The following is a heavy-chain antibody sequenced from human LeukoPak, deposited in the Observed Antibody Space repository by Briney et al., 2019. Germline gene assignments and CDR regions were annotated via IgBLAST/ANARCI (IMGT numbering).Heavy chain of an antibody. D-gene: IGHD4-23*01. CDR3: ARDYGGSSPFDY. Sequence: GGSLRLSCAASGFTFSSYEMNWVRQAPGEGLEWVSYISSSGSTIYYADSVKGRFTISGDNAKNSLYLQMNSLRAEDTAVYYCARDYGGSSPFDYWGQGTLVTVSS. J-gene: IGHJ4*02. CDR2: ISSSGSTI. CDR1: GFTFSSYE. V-gene: IGHV3-48*03.